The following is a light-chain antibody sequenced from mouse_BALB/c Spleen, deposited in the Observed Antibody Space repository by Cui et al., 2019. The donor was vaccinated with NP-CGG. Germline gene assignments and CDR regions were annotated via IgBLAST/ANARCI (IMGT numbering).Light chain of an antibody. CDR2: GTN. V-gene: IGLV1*01. Sequence: QAVVTQESALTTSPGETVTLTCRSSTGTVTINNYANWVQEKPDHLFTGLIGGTNNRAPGVPARFSGSLIGDKAALTLTGAQTEDEAIYFCALWYSNHWVFGGGTKLTVL. CDR3: ALWYSNHWV. J-gene: IGLJ1*01. CDR1: TGTVTINNY.